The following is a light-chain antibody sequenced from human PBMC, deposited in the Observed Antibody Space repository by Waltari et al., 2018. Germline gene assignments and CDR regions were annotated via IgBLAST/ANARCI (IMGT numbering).Light chain of an antibody. J-gene: IGLJ3*02. V-gene: IGLV4-69*01. CDR1: SGHSSNI. CDR2: GNSDGSH. CDR3: ETGGHGTWV. Sequence: QLVLTQSPSASASLGAPVKLTCTLSSGHSSNIIAWLQQQPGKGPRYLMKGNSDGSHRKGDDIPDRFSGSSSGAERYLTISSLQSEDEADYYCETGGHGTWVFGGGTKLTVL.